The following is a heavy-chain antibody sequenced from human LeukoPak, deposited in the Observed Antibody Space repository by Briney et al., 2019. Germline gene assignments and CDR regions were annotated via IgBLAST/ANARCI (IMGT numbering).Heavy chain of an antibody. D-gene: IGHD3-10*01. CDR3: VANNYYCLEH. V-gene: IGHV4/OR15-8*01. Sequence: PSETLSLTCGVSYDSISSDSWWSWVRRPPGKGLEWIGEDSHSGRPNYNPSLKSRVTISLDRSTKQTSLKLSSVTAADTAVYYCVANNYYCLEHWGQGTLVTVSS. CDR2: DSHSGRP. J-gene: IGHJ4*02. CDR1: YDSISSDSW.